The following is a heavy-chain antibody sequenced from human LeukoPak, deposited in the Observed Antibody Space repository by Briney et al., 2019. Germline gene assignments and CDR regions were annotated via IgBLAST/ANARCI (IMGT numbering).Heavy chain of an antibody. CDR1: GFTFSSYW. J-gene: IGHJ3*02. CDR2: IKTDGSST. D-gene: IGHD4-17*01. V-gene: IGHV3-74*01. CDR3: ARASPASYGDFDI. Sequence: PGGSLRLSCAASGFTFSSYWMHWVRQGPGKGLVWVSRIKTDGSSTNYADSVKGRFTISRDNAKDTLYLQMNSLRVEDTALYYCARASPASYGDFDIWGQGTMVTVSS.